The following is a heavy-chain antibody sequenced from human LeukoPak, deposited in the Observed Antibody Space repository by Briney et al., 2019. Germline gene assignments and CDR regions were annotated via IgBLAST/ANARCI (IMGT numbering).Heavy chain of an antibody. Sequence: GGSLRLSRAASGFTFSSSAMSWVRQAPGKGLEWVSAITGGGGSTYYADSVKGRFTISRDNSKNTLYLQMNSLRADDTAVYYCAKDARPSYWGQGTLVTVSS. V-gene: IGHV3-23*01. CDR3: AKDARPSY. CDR1: GFTFSSSA. CDR2: ITGGGGST. J-gene: IGHJ4*02.